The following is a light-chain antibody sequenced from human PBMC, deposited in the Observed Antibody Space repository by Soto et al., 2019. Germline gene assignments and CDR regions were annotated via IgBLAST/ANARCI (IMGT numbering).Light chain of an antibody. Sequence: DIQMTQSPSSLSASVGDRVTITCRASKGISNYLAWYQQKPGKVPKLLIYAASTLQSGVPSRFSGSGSWTDFTITISSMQPEDVATYYCQKYNSAXPWTCGQGTKV. V-gene: IGKV1-27*01. J-gene: IGKJ1*01. CDR3: QKYNSAXPWT. CDR2: AAS. CDR1: KGISNY.